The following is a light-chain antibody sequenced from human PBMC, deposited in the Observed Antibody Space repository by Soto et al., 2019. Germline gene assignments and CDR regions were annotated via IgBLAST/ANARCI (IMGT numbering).Light chain of an antibody. CDR2: DVT. V-gene: IGLV2-14*01. CDR1: SSDFGTYNS. CDR3: SSYTIRGNYV. J-gene: IGLJ1*01. Sequence: QSALPQPASVSGSPGQSITISCTGTSSDFGTYNSVSWYQQHPGKAPKVMIYDVTNRPSGVSSRFSGSKSGNTASLTISGLHAEDEADYYCSSYTIRGNYVFGTGTKVTV.